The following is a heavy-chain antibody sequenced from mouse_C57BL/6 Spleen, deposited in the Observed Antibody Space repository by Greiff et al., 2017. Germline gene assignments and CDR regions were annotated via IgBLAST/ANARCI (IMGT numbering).Heavy chain of an antibody. V-gene: IGHV1-76*01. J-gene: IGHJ4*01. CDR1: GYTFTDYY. D-gene: IGHD2-1*01. CDR2: IYPGSGNT. CDR3: ARRGGPLYGNYENYAKDY. Sequence: QVQLQQSGAELVRPGASVKLSCKASGYTFTDYYINWVKQRPGQGLEWIARIYPGSGNTYYNEKFKGKATLTAEKSSSTAYMQLSSLTSEDSAVYFCARRGGPLYGNYENYAKDYWGQGTSVTVSS.